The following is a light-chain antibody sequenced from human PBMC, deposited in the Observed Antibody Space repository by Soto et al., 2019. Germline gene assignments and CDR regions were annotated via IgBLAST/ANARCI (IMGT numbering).Light chain of an antibody. CDR2: GAS. Sequence: EFVLTQSPGTLSLSPGERATLSCRASQSLANSFIAWYQQKPGQAPRLLIYGASTRAPGIPARFSGSGSGTEFTLTISSLQSEDFAIYYCQQGRMFGQGTKVDNK. V-gene: IGKV3-15*01. CDR3: QQGRM. CDR1: QSLANSF. J-gene: IGKJ1*01.